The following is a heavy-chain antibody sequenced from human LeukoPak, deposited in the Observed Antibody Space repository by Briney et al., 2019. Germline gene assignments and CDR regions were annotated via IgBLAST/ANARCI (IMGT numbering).Heavy chain of an antibody. CDR1: GFIFNSYT. CDR3: AILWGGSGSYPDP. Sequence: LRLSCAASGFIFNSYTMNWVRQPPGKGLEWIGEINHSGSTNYNPSLKSRVTISVDTSKNQFSLKLSSVTAADTAVYYCAILWGGSGSYPDPWGQGTLVTVSS. J-gene: IGHJ5*02. CDR2: INHSGST. V-gene: IGHV4-34*08. D-gene: IGHD3-10*01.